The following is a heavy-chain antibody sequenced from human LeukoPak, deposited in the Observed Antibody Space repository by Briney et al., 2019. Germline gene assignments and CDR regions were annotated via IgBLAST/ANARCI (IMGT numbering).Heavy chain of an antibody. D-gene: IGHD3-22*01. J-gene: IGHJ4*02. CDR2: INSGGNA. Sequence: PGGSLRLSCAASGFTVSSNYMNWVRQAPGKGLEWVSVINSGGNAYYADSVKGRFTISRDNSKNTLSLQTNSLRAEDTAVYYCAKTPHSDSSAYYQFYFDYWGQGTPVTVSS. CDR3: AKTPHSDSSAYYQFYFDY. V-gene: IGHV3-53*01. CDR1: GFTVSSNY.